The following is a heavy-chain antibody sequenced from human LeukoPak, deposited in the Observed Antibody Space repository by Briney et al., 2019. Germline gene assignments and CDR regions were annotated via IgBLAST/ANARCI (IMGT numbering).Heavy chain of an antibody. CDR2: IWYDGSNK. CDR1: GFTFSGYG. V-gene: IGHV3-33*06. CDR3: AKETYYYDSSGLDY. Sequence: GGSLRLSCAASGFTFSGYGMHWVRQAPGKGLEWVAVIWYDGSNKYNADSVKGRFTISRDNSKNTLYLQMNSLRAEDTAVYYCAKETYYYDSSGLDYWGQGTLVTVSS. J-gene: IGHJ4*02. D-gene: IGHD3-22*01.